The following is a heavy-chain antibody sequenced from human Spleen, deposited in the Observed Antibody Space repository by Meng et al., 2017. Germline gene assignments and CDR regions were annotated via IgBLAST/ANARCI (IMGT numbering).Heavy chain of an antibody. Sequence: KSSGYTFTSFYLHWVRQAPGQGLEWMGRINPISGGPNYAQKFQGRVTVTRDTSISTVYMELTRLRSDDTALYYCARGGLDDAFDIWGQETMVTVSS. CDR1: GYTFTSFY. CDR3: ARGGLDDAFDI. J-gene: IGHJ3*02. CDR2: INPISGGP. V-gene: IGHV1-2*06.